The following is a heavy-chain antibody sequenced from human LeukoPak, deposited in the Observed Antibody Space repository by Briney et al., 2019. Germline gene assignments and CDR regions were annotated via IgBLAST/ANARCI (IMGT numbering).Heavy chain of an antibody. CDR1: GFTFTSSA. CDR3: ASISGYRDY. CDR2: INPSGGST. V-gene: IGHV1-46*01. J-gene: IGHJ4*02. Sequence: ASVKVSCKASGFTFTSSAVHWVRQAPGQGLEWMGIINPSGGSTSYAQKFQGRVTMTRDTSTSTVYMELSSLRSEDTAVYCCASISGYRDYWGQGTLVTVSS. D-gene: IGHD3-22*01.